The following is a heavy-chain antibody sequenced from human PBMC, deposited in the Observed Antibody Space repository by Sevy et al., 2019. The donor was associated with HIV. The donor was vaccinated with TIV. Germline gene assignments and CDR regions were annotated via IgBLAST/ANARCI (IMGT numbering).Heavy chain of an antibody. CDR2: INGNGETT. J-gene: IGHJ4*02. CDR1: GFTFINYA. V-gene: IGHV3-23*01. D-gene: IGHD3-10*01. Sequence: GGSLRLSCAASGFTFINYAMRWVRQAPGKGLEWDAAINGNGETTYYADSVKGRFTISRDNSKNTLYLQMHSLRAEDTAVYYCAKAYENNNNYFFDSWGQGSLVTVSS. CDR3: AKAYENNNNYFFDS.